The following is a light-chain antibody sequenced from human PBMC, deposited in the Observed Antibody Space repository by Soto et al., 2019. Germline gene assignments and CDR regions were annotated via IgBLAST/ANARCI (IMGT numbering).Light chain of an antibody. V-gene: IGKV1-5*01. CDR1: QSIRRY. J-gene: IGKJ1*01. CDR3: QHYEGSSPT. CDR2: DAS. Sequence: DIQMTQSPSSLSESVGESATIACRASQSIRRYLNWYRPTQGKAPNLXIYDASSLEGGVPSRFSGSGSGTECTRTISSLQPDDVATDYCQHYEGSSPTFRQGTQVDIK.